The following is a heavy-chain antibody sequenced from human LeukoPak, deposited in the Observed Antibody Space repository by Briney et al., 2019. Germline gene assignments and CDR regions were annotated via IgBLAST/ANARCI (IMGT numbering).Heavy chain of an antibody. CDR2: INQNGNT. CDR1: SGSFSGYY. V-gene: IGHV4-34*01. J-gene: IGHJ4*02. CDR3: ARWHATGRAFYYDSSGYDY. D-gene: IGHD3-22*01. Sequence: SETLSLTCALYSGSFSGYYWSWIRQPPGKGLEWIGEINQNGNTNYNPSLKSRVTISVDTSKNQFSLKLSSVTAADTAVYYCARWHATGRAFYYDSSGYDYWGQGTLVTVSS.